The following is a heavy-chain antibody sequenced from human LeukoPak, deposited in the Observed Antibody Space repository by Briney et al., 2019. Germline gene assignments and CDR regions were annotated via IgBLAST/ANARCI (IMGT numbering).Heavy chain of an antibody. Sequence: SETLSLTCTVSGGSISSYSWSWIRQPPGKGLEWIGYIYYSGSTNYNPSLKSRVTMSADTTKNQFSLKLSSVTAADTAVYYCARHDVDTAMVVFDYWGQGTLVTVSS. D-gene: IGHD5-18*01. J-gene: IGHJ4*02. CDR1: GGSISSYS. V-gene: IGHV4-59*08. CDR3: ARHDVDTAMVVFDY. CDR2: IYYSGST.